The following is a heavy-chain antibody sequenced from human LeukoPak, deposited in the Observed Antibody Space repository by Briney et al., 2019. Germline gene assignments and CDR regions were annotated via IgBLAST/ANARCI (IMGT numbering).Heavy chain of an antibody. J-gene: IGHJ6*03. CDR1: GGSISSGGYY. V-gene: IGHV4-30-2*01. CDR2: IYHSGST. Sequence: KTSETLSLTCTVSGGSISSGGYYWSWIRQPPGKGLEWIGYIYHSGSTYYNPSLKSRVTISVDRSKNQFSLKLSSVTAADTAVYYCARVAHDLYSDYYYMDVWGKGTTVTVSS. CDR3: ARVAHDLYSDYYYMDV. D-gene: IGHD2-21*01.